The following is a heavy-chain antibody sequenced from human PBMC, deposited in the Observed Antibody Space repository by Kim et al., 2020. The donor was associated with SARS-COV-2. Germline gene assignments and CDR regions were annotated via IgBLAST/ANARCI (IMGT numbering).Heavy chain of an antibody. J-gene: IGHJ4*02. D-gene: IGHD2-15*01. Sequence: ASVKVSCKASGYTFTSYAVHWVRQAPGQGLEWMGWINVGNGDTKYSQSFQGSVTITRDTSASTAYMELSSLRSEDTAVYYCAGGGNRFEYWGQGTLVTVSS. CDR3: AGGGNRFEY. CDR2: INVGNGDT. CDR1: GYTFTSYA. V-gene: IGHV1-3*01.